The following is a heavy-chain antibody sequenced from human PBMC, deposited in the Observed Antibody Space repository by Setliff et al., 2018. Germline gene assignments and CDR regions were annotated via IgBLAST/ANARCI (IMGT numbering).Heavy chain of an antibody. CDR1: DGSFSDYY. CDR3: ARRWNFGPYGSGIHDGFDM. J-gene: IGHJ3*02. D-gene: IGHD3-10*01. V-gene: IGHV4-34*01. Sequence: SETLSLTCAVYDGSFSDYYWSWIRQPPGKGLEWIGEINHYGSTKYKSSLKSRVTISVDTSKNQFSLKLNSVTAADAAVYYCARRWNFGPYGSGIHDGFDMWGQGTMVTVSS. CDR2: INHYGST.